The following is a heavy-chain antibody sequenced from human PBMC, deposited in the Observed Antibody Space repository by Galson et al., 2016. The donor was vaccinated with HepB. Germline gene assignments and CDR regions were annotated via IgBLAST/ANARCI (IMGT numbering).Heavy chain of an antibody. Sequence: ETLSLTCTVSGGSISSYYWSWIRQPPGKGLEWIGYIYYSGSTNYNPSLKSRVTISVDTSKNQFSLKLSSVTAANTAVYYCARLGGYSYGYSDYWGQGTLVTVSS. CDR3: ARLGGYSYGYSDY. D-gene: IGHD5-18*01. CDR1: GGSISSYY. CDR2: IYYSGST. V-gene: IGHV4-59*01. J-gene: IGHJ4*02.